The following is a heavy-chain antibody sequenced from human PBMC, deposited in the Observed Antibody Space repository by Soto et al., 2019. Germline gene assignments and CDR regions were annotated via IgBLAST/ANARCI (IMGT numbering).Heavy chain of an antibody. Sequence: GASVKVSCKASGYTFTSYGISWVRQAPGQGLEWMGWISAYNGNTNYAQKHQGRVTITTDTSTSTAYMELRSLRSDDTAVYYCATAPLRFLDHADYWGQGTLVTVSS. CDR1: GYTFTSYG. D-gene: IGHD3-3*01. V-gene: IGHV1-18*01. CDR2: ISAYNGNT. CDR3: ATAPLRFLDHADY. J-gene: IGHJ4*02.